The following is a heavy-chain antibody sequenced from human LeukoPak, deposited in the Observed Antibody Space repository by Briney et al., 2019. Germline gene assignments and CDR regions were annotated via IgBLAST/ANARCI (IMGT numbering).Heavy chain of an antibody. D-gene: IGHD3-10*01. J-gene: IGHJ4*02. V-gene: IGHV1-8*01. CDR3: ASGGGGSGSSYHDY. Sequence: ASVKVSFKASVYTFTSYDINWVRQATGQGLGWRGWLNPTSGNTGYAQRSQGRVTMTRNTSISTAYMELRSVRSEATAVYSCASGGGGSGSSYHDYWGQGTLVTASS. CDR2: LNPTSGNT. CDR1: VYTFTSYD.